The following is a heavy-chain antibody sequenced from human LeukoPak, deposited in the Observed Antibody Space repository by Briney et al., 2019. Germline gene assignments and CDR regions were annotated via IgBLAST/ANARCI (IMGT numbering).Heavy chain of an antibody. V-gene: IGHV3-23*01. D-gene: IGHD4-17*01. J-gene: IGHJ4*02. CDR2: IGGSGDNT. CDR1: GFTFSDAW. Sequence: GGSLRLSCAASGFTFSDAWMNWVRQAPGKGLEWVSSIGGSGDNTFYADSVKDRFTISRDNSKNTLFLQMNSLRAEDTAVYYCAKGRGTTVTSAANYWGQGTLVTVSS. CDR3: AKGRGTTVTSAANY.